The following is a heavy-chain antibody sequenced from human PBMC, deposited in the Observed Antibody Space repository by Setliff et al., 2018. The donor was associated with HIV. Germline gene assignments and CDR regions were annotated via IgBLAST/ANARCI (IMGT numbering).Heavy chain of an antibody. V-gene: IGHV3-74*01. J-gene: IGHJ4*02. CDR1: GFTFSSYV. CDR3: ARGDFGYSYGPNDY. Sequence: GGSLRLSCSASGFTFSSYVMHWVRQAPGKGLVWVSRINTDGSSTSYADSVKGRFTISRDNAKNTLYLQMNSLRAEDTAVYYCARGDFGYSYGPNDYWGQGTLVTVSS. D-gene: IGHD5-18*01. CDR2: INTDGSST.